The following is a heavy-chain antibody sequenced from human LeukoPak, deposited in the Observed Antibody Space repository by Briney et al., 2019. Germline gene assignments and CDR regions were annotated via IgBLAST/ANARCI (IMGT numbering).Heavy chain of an antibody. CDR1: GYSISSGYY. J-gene: IGHJ4*02. CDR2: IYHRRST. D-gene: IGHD4-23*01. Sequence: SETLSLTCTVSGYSISSGYYWGWSRPPPGKGLEWIGIIYHRRSTYNHPPLKSLLIILVDTSKDQFSMKLSSLNAADTAVYYSASDRIGPAITVVTRPFDYWGQGTLVTVSS. V-gene: IGHV4-38-2*02. CDR3: ASDRIGPAITVVTRPFDY.